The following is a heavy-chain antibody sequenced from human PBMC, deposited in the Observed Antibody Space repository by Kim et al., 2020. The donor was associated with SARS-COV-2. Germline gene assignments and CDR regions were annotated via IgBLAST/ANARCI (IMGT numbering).Heavy chain of an antibody. D-gene: IGHD6-19*01. Sequence: GGSLRLSCAASGFTFRDYAMNWVRQAPGKGLEWVSGINGDGGSTFYTDSVKGRFTISRDNSKNTVYLQMNSLRSEDAALYYCAKDPFDDEGWRFDDWGQGTLVTVSS. CDR3: AKDPFDDEGWRFDD. CDR2: INGDGGST. CDR1: GFTFRDYA. J-gene: IGHJ4*02. V-gene: IGHV3-23*01.